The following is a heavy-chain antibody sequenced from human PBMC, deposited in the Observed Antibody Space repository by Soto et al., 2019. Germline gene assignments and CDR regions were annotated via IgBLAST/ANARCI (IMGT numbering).Heavy chain of an antibody. CDR1: VCSISIVSYY. CDR2: IYYSGST. V-gene: IGHV4-39*01. J-gene: IGHJ4*02. D-gene: IGHD6-19*01. CDR3: ASPTRGKYSSGKIDY. Sequence: SETRFLTWIVSVCSISIVSYYWGWIRHPPGKGLEWIGSIYYSGSTYYNPSLKSRVTISVDTSKNHFSLKLSSVTAADTAVYYCASPTRGKYSSGKIDYWGQGTLVTVSS.